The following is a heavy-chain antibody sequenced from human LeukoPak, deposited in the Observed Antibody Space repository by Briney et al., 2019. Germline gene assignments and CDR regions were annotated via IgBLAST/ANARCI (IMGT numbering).Heavy chain of an antibody. CDR3: AKVDCSSTSCYYGMDV. CDR2: ISCDGSNK. V-gene: IGHV3-30*18. CDR1: GFTFSSYG. D-gene: IGHD2-2*01. Sequence: GGSLRLSCAASGFTFSSYGMHWVRQAPGKGLEWVAVISCDGSNKYYADSVKGRFTISRDNSKNTLYLQMNSLRAEDTAVYYCAKVDCSSTSCYYGMDVWGKGTTVTVSS. J-gene: IGHJ6*04.